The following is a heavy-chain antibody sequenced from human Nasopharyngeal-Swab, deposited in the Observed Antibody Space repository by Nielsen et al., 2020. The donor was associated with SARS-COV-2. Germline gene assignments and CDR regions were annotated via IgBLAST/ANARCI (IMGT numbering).Heavy chain of an antibody. Sequence: WVRQAPGQGLEWMGWISAYNGNTNYAQKLQGRVTMTTDISTSTAYMELRSLRSDDTAVYYCARDFRSSGWHYYYYYGMDVWGQGTTVTVSS. CDR3: ARDFRSSGWHYYYYYGMDV. J-gene: IGHJ6*02. V-gene: IGHV1-18*01. CDR2: ISAYNGNT. D-gene: IGHD6-19*01.